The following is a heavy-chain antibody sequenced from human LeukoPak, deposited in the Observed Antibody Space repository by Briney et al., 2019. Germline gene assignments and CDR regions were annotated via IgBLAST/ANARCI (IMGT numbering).Heavy chain of an antibody. V-gene: IGHV4-34*01. CDR3: ARAPATYDSGSSYMDV. D-gene: IGHD1-26*01. CDR2: INHSGST. CDR1: GGSFSGYY. Sequence: SETLSLTCAVYGGSFSGYYWSWIRQPPGKGLEWIGEINHSGSTNYNPSLKSRVTISVDTSKNQFSLKLSSVTAAETAVYYCARAPATYDSGSSYMDVWGKGTTVTVSS. J-gene: IGHJ6*03.